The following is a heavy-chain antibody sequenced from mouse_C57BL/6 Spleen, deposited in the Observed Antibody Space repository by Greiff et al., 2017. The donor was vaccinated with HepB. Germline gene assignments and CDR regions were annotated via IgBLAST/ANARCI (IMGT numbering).Heavy chain of an antibody. CDR3: ARSCMTRYCDV. Sequence: QVQLQQPGAELVKPGASVKLSCKASGYTFTSYWMQWVKQRPGQGLEWIGEIDPSDSYTNYNQKFKGTATLTVSTSSSTAYMQLSSLTAVDAAVYYCARSCMTRYCDVWGAGTTATVSS. D-gene: IGHD2-13*01. CDR2: IDPSDSYT. CDR1: GYTFTSYW. J-gene: IGHJ1*01. V-gene: IGHV1-50*01.